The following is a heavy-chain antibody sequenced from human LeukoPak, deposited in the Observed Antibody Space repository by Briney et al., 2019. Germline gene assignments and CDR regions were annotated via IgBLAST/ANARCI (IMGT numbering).Heavy chain of an antibody. CDR2: INTDGSSI. J-gene: IGHJ3*02. CDR3: AIRGLSTYAFDI. D-gene: IGHD3-16*02. Sequence: PGGSLRLSCAASGFTFSSYWVHWVRQAPGKGLVWVSRINTDGSSISYADSVKGRFTISRDNAKNTLYLQMNSLRAEDTAVYYCAIRGLSTYAFDIWGQGTMVTVSS. V-gene: IGHV3-74*01. CDR1: GFTFSSYW.